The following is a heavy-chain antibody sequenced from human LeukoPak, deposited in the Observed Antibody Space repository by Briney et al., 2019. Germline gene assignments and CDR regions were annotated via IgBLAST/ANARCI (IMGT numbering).Heavy chain of an antibody. CDR2: ISSSSSYI. V-gene: IGHV3-21*01. D-gene: IGHD4-17*01. CDR1: GFTFSSCS. Sequence: GGSLRLSCAASGFTFSSCSMNWVRQAPGKGLEWVSSISSSSSYINYADSVKGRFTISRDNAKNSLYLQMNSLRAEDTAVYYCARATDGDYVPYWGQGTLVTVSS. J-gene: IGHJ4*02. CDR3: ARATDGDYVPY.